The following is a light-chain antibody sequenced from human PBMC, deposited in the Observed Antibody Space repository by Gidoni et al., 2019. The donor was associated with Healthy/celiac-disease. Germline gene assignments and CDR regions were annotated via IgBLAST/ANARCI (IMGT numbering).Light chain of an antibody. J-gene: IGKJ1*01. CDR2: LGS. CDR1: QSLLHSNGYNY. V-gene: IGKV2-28*01. CDR3: MQALQTPRT. Sequence: DIVMTQSPLSLPVTPGEPASISCRSSQSLLHSNGYNYLDWYLRKPGQSPQLLIYLGSNRASGVPDRFSGSGSGTDFTLKISRVEAEDVGVYYCMQALQTPRTFGKGTKVEIK.